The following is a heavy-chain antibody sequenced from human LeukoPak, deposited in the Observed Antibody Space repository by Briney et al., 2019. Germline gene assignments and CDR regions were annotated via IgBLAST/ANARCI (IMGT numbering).Heavy chain of an antibody. CDR2: ISYSGST. CDR1: GGSISSYY. CDR3: ARGNWNYASFWFDP. Sequence: SETLSLTCTVSGGSISSYYWSWIRQPPGKGLDWIGYISYSGSTNYNPSLKSRVSISVETSKNQFSLKLGSVTAADTAVYYCARGNWNYASFWFDPWGQGTLVTVSS. J-gene: IGHJ5*02. V-gene: IGHV4-59*01. D-gene: IGHD1-7*01.